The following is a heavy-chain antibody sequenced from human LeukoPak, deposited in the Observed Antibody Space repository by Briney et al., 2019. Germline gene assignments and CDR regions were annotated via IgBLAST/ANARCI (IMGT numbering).Heavy chain of an antibody. D-gene: IGHD2-15*01. CDR1: GFTFRIYW. Sequence: GGSVSLSCAASGFTFRIYWMGWVRQAPGKGLEWVANTKPDGSAEYYADSVRGRLTTSRDNANNFLYLQMNSLRAEDTAVCYCARDGGLKTNCDYWRQGTLVTVSS. V-gene: IGHV3-7*01. CDR3: ARDGGLKTNCDY. CDR2: TKPDGSAE. J-gene: IGHJ4*02.